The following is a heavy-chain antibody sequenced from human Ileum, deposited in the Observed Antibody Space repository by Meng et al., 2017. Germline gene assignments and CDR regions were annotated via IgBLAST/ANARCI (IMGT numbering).Heavy chain of an antibody. Sequence: SGPTLVKPTHTLTLTCTFSGFALSTSGMRASWIRQPPGKALEWLARIDWDDDKFYSTSLKTRLTISKDTSKNQVVLTMTNMDPVDTATYYCAAGSGLRMDYWGQGTLVTVSS. CDR3: AAGSGLRMDY. J-gene: IGHJ4*02. CDR1: GFALSTSGMR. CDR2: IDWDDDK. V-gene: IGHV2-70*04. D-gene: IGHD3-3*01.